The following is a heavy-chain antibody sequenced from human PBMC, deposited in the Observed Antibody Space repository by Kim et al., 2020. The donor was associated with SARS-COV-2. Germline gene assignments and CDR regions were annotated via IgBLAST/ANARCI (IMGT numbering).Heavy chain of an antibody. Sequence: GGSLRLSCATSGFIFSDFWMHWVRQVPGKGLEWVASVKTDGSEIYYVDSVKGRFTISRDNAKNSLYLQMSRMRAEDTAVYYCARDRGYNCLDLWGRGTLVTVSS. CDR3: ARDRGYNCLDL. V-gene: IGHV3-7*01. CDR1: GFIFSDFW. J-gene: IGHJ2*01. D-gene: IGHD5-12*01. CDR2: VKTDGSEI.